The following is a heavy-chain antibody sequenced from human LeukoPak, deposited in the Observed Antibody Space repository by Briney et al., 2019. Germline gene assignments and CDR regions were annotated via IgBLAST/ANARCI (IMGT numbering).Heavy chain of an antibody. J-gene: IGHJ4*02. CDR3: AREVMSYSGSYGSDY. CDR2: ISYDGSNK. D-gene: IGHD1-26*01. V-gene: IGHV3-30-3*01. Sequence: PGRSLRLSCAASGFSFSSYEMYWVRQAPGKGLEWVAFISYDGSNKYYADSVKGRFTISRDNSRNTLYLQMNSLRAEDTAMYYCAREVMSYSGSYGSDYWGQGTLVTVSS. CDR1: GFSFSSYE.